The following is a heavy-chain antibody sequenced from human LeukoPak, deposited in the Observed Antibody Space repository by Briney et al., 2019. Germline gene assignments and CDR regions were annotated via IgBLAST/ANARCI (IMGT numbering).Heavy chain of an antibody. V-gene: IGHV5-51*01. J-gene: IGHJ4*02. CDR2: IYPGDSDT. Sequence: GESLKISCKGSGYSFTSYWIGWVRQMPGKGLEWMGIIYPGDSDTRYSPSFQGQVTISADKSISTAYLQWSSLKASDTAMYYCARQRGIYELVTSFDYWGQGTLVTVSS. D-gene: IGHD4-23*01. CDR3: ARQRGIYELVTSFDY. CDR1: GYSFTSYW.